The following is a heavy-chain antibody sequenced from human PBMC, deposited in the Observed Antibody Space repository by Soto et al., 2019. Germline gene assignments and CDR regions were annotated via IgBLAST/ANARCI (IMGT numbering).Heavy chain of an antibody. Sequence: QVQLVQSGAEVKKPGASVKVSCKASGYTFTSYAMHWVRQAPGQRLEWMGWINAGNGNTKYSQKFQGRVTITRDTSASTAYMELSSLRSEDTAVYYCVRFLYMWHYFDYWGQGTLVTVSS. J-gene: IGHJ4*02. D-gene: IGHD2-8*01. CDR2: INAGNGNT. CDR3: VRFLYMWHYFDY. V-gene: IGHV1-3*01. CDR1: GYTFTSYA.